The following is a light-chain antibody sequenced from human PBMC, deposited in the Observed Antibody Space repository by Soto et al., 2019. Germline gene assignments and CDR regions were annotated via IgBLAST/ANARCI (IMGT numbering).Light chain of an antibody. CDR2: KAS. Sequence: DVVMTQSPLSLPVTLGQPASISCWSSQSLVYSDGNAYLNWFQQRPGQSPRRLIYKASKRDSGVPDKFSGRGSGTDFTLQINSVGAEHVGIYFCMQGTHRPPTVGRGTRVEIK. CDR3: MQGTHRPPT. V-gene: IGKV2-30*01. CDR1: QSLVYSDGNAY. J-gene: IGKJ1*01.